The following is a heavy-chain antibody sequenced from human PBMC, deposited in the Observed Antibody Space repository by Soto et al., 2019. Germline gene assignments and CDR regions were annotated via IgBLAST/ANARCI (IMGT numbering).Heavy chain of an antibody. CDR2: ITGRGDNT. V-gene: IGHV3-23*01. CDR1: GFTFTSYA. Sequence: GGSLRLSCAASGFTFTSYAMTWVRQAPGKGLEWVSVITGRGDNTYYADSVKGRFTISRDNSKNTLYLQMNSLRAEDTAVYYCAKDRCTNAVCSTDYWGQGTLVTVSS. D-gene: IGHD2-8*01. CDR3: AKDRCTNAVCSTDY. J-gene: IGHJ4*02.